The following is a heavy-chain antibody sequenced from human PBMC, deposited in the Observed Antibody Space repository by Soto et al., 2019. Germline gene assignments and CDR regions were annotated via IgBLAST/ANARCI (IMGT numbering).Heavy chain of an antibody. Sequence: GGSLRLSCSFSVFTFNSYAMHWVRQAPGKGLQYVSSISSNGGSTYYADSVKGRFIISRDNSKNTLYLQMSGLRGEDTAVYYCVKDRYVDYWGQGTLVTVSS. CDR2: ISSNGGST. J-gene: IGHJ4*02. CDR3: VKDRYVDY. CDR1: VFTFNSYA. V-gene: IGHV3-64D*06.